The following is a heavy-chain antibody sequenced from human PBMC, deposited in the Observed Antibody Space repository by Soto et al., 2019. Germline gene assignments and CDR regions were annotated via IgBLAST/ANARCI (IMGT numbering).Heavy chain of an antibody. CDR3: ARATREYIYSSTWYVDY. CDR1: GDSISNYY. V-gene: IGHV4-4*07. J-gene: IGHJ4*02. D-gene: IGHD6-13*01. CDR2: IHTSGST. Sequence: QVQLQESGPGLAKPSETLSLTCTVSGDSISNYYWHWIRQPAGKGLEWIGRIHTSGSTNYNPSLKSRVSMSIDTSKNQFFLTMNSATAADTAVYYCARATREYIYSSTWYVDYWGQGTLVTVSS.